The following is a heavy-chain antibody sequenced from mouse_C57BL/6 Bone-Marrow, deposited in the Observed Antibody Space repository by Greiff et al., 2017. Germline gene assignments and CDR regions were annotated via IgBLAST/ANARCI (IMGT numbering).Heavy chain of an antibody. CDR3: ARDRDYWYFDV. CDR1: GFTFSSYA. J-gene: IGHJ1*03. CDR2: ISDGGSYT. Sequence: DVQLVESGGGLVKPGGSLKLSCAASGFTFSSYAMSWVRQTPEKRLEWVATISDGGSYTYYPDNVKGRFTISRDNAKNNLYLQMSHLKSEDTAMYYCARDRDYWYFDVWGTGTTVTVSS. V-gene: IGHV5-4*01. D-gene: IGHD3-1*01.